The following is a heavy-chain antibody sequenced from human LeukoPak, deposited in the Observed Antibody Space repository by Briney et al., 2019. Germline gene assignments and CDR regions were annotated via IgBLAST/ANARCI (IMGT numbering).Heavy chain of an antibody. V-gene: IGHV4-59*08. J-gene: IGHJ4*01. Sequence: SETLSLTCTVSVGSIINYHWSWIRHPPGKGVEWIGYIHYSGNTKYNPSLKSRVTMSVDTSKNQFSLELTTMTAADTAVYYCARHGLPDRKYAYCGHGTLVTVSA. D-gene: IGHD1-14*01. CDR2: IHYSGNT. CDR3: ARHGLPDRKYAY. CDR1: VGSIINYH.